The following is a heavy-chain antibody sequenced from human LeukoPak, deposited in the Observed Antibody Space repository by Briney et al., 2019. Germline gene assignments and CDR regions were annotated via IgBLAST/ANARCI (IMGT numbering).Heavy chain of an antibody. D-gene: IGHD6-13*01. CDR3: ARPVSSTWYAAFDI. CDR1: GGSISSYY. J-gene: IGHJ3*02. CDR2: IYSSGST. Sequence: SETLFLTCTVSGGSISSYYWTWIRQPAGKGLEWIGRIYSSGSTNYNPSLKSRVTMSLDTSKNQLSLKLTSVTAADTAVYYCARPVSSTWYAAFDIWGQGTMVTVSS. V-gene: IGHV4-4*07.